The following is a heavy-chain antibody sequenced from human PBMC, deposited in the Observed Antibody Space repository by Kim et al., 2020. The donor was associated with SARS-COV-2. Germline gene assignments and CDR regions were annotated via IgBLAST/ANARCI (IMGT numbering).Heavy chain of an antibody. Sequence: STFSADSVKGRFTLSRDNSKNTLFLQLNSLRAEDTALYYCARESSRRADYWGQGTLVTVSS. J-gene: IGHJ4*02. D-gene: IGHD2-2*01. V-gene: IGHV3-23*01. CDR2: ST. CDR3: ARESSRRADY.